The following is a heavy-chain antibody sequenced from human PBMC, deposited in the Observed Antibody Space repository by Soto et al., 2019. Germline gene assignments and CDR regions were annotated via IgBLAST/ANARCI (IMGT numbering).Heavy chain of an antibody. CDR2: IDIGGNT. D-gene: IGHD2-2*01. Sequence: EVQVVESGGGLVQPGGSLRLSCAASGFSVTNNYMNRVRQAPGKGLEWVSIIDIGGNTYYADSVKDRFTISRDNSRNTLYLHMDSLRAEDTAVYYCARGRGSTGYLGREQYFDYWGQGTLVTVSP. CDR3: ARGRGSTGYLGREQYFDY. V-gene: IGHV3-66*01. J-gene: IGHJ4*02. CDR1: GFSVTNNY.